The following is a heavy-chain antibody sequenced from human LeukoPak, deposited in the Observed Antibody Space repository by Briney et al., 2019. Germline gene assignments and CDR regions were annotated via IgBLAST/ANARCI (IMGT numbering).Heavy chain of an antibody. CDR1: GFTLSDQY. V-gene: IGHV3-23*01. CDR2: ISGSGGGT. Sequence: GGSLRLSCAASGFTLSDQYMDWVRQAPGKGLEWVSLISGSGGGTYFADSVKGRFTISRDNSKNTLYLQVNSLRAEDTAVYYCARVGCTGGSCLAYNYYAMDVWGQGTTVTVSS. J-gene: IGHJ6*02. D-gene: IGHD2-15*01. CDR3: ARVGCTGGSCLAYNYYAMDV.